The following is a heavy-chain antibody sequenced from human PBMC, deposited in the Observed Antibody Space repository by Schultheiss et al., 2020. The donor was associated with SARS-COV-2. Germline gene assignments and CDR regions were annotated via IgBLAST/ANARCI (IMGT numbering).Heavy chain of an antibody. J-gene: IGHJ4*02. CDR2: INPNSGGT. Sequence: GESLKISCKASGYTFTSYYMHWVRQAPGQGLEWMGWINPNSGGTNYAQKFQGRVTMTRDTSISTAYMELSRLRSDDTAVYYCARAAASHEPFDYWGQGTLVTVSS. D-gene: IGHD6-13*01. CDR3: ARAAASHEPFDY. V-gene: IGHV1-2*02. CDR1: GYTFTSYY.